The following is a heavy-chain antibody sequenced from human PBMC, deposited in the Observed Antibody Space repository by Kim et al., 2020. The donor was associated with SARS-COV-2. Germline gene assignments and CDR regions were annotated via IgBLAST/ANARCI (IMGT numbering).Heavy chain of an antibody. CDR2: IYYSGST. Sequence: SETLSLTCTVSGGSISSSSYYWGWIRQPPGKGLEWIGSIYYSGSTYYNPSLKSRVTISVDTSKNQFSLKLSSVTAADTAVYYCARHTFRSGYYRIDYWGQGTLVTVSS. D-gene: IGHD3-22*01. J-gene: IGHJ4*02. V-gene: IGHV4-39*01. CDR1: GGSISSSSYY. CDR3: ARHTFRSGYYRIDY.